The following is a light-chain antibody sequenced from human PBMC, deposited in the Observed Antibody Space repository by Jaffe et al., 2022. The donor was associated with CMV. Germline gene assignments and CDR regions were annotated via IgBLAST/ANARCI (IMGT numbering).Light chain of an antibody. J-gene: IGKJ2*01. Sequence: DIVLTQSPGTLSLSPGERATLSCRASQSVNSRYLAWYQQIPGQAPRLLIYGASSRATGIPDRFSGSGSGTDFTLTISRLEPEDFAVYYCHQYGGSPYTFGQGTKLETK. CDR3: HQYGGSPYT. CDR2: GAS. CDR1: QSVNSRY. V-gene: IGKV3-20*01.